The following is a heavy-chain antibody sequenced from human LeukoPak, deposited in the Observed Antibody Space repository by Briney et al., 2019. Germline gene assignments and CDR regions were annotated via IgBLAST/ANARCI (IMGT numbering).Heavy chain of an antibody. J-gene: IGHJ3*02. CDR3: ARDRVHYYYDSSGYRVDDAFDI. CDR2: IIPILGIA. V-gene: IGHV1-69*04. Sequence: ASVKVSCKASGGTFSSYAISWVRPAPGQGLEWMGRIIPILGIANYAQKFQGRVTITADKSTSTAYMELSSLRSEDTAVYYCARDRVHYYYDSSGYRVDDAFDIWGQGTMVTVSS. CDR1: GGTFSSYA. D-gene: IGHD3-22*01.